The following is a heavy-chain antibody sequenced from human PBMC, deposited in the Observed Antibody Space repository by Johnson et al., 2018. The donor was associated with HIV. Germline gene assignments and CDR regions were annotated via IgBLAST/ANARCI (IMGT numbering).Heavy chain of an antibody. D-gene: IGHD2-2*02. CDR3: AKDMGAYQLLYAFDI. V-gene: IGHV3-30*02. CDR2: IRYDGSNK. J-gene: IGHJ3*02. Sequence: QVQLVESGGDLVQPGGSLKLSCAASGFTFRSYGMHWVRQAPGKGLAWVAFIRYDGSNKYYADSVKGRFTISRDNSKNTLYLQMNSLRAEDTAVYYCAKDMGAYQLLYAFDIWGQGTMVTVSS. CDR1: GFTFRSYG.